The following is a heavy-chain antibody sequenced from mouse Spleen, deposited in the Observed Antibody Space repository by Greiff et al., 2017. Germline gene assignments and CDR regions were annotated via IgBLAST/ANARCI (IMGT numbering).Heavy chain of an antibody. J-gene: IGHJ3*01. D-gene: IGHD2-2*01. CDR1: GFTFSDYG. V-gene: IGHV5-17*01. Sequence: VQLKESGGGLVKPGGSLKLSCAASGFTFSDYGMHWVRQAPEKGLEWVAYISSGSSTIYYADTVKGRFTISRDNAKNTLFLQMTSLRSEDTAMYYCARHGYGFAYWGQGTLVTVSA. CDR2: ISSGSSTI. CDR3: ARHGYGFAY.